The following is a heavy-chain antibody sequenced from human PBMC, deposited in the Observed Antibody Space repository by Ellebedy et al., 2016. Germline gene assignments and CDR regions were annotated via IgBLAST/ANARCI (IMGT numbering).Heavy chain of an antibody. Sequence: GGSLRLSCAASGFTFSNAWMNWVRQAPGKGLAWVGRIKSKTDGGAADYAAPVKGRFTISRDDSKNTLCLQMNSLKTEDTAVYFCTTVYRYNYDSVWGQGTLVTVSS. D-gene: IGHD5-18*01. V-gene: IGHV3-15*01. CDR1: GFTFSNAW. CDR2: IKSKTDGGAA. J-gene: IGHJ4*02. CDR3: TTVYRYNYDSV.